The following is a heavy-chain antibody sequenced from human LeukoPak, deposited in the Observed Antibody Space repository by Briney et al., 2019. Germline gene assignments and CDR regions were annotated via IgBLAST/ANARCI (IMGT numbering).Heavy chain of an antibody. Sequence: GGSLRLSCVASGLPIADFAMHWVRQAPGKGLEWVSLISGDCVSTFYADSVKGRFSISRDNSKNSLYLEMNSLRTEDAAMYYCAKESGKFDYWGQGTLVAVSP. CDR1: GLPIADFA. V-gene: IGHV3-43*02. CDR2: ISGDCVST. J-gene: IGHJ4*02. CDR3: AKESGKFDY.